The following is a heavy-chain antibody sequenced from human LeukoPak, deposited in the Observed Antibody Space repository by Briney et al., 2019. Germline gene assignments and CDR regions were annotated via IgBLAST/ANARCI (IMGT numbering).Heavy chain of an antibody. CDR2: ISDSGGDS. J-gene: IGHJ4*02. D-gene: IGHD1-26*01. CDR3: AKGGSYAPLDY. CDR1: GFTFSSSA. V-gene: IGHV3-23*01. Sequence: PGGSLRLSCTASGFTFSSSAMTWVRQAPGKGLEWVSAISDSGGDSIYTDSAKDRFTISRDNSKNTLYLQMNSLRAEDTALYYCAKGGSYAPLDYWGQGTLVTVSS.